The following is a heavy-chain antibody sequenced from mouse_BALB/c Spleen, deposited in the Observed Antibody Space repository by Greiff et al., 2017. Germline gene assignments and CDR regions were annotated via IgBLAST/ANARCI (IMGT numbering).Heavy chain of an antibody. CDR3: TRCTTGVADWYFDV. J-gene: IGHJ1*01. Sequence: VKLVASGGGLVQPGGSMKLSCVASGFTFSNYWMNWVRQSPEKGLEWVAEIRLKSNNYATHYAESVKGRFTISRDDSKSSVYLQMNNLRAEDTGIYYCTRCTTGVADWYFDVWGAGTTVTVSS. D-gene: IGHD1-1*01. CDR2: IRLKSNNYAT. CDR1: GFTFSNYW. V-gene: IGHV6-6*02.